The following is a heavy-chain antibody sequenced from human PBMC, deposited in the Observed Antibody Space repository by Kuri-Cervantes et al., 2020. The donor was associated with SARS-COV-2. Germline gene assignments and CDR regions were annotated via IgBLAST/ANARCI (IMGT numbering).Heavy chain of an antibody. Sequence: LSLTCAASGFTFSDYYMSWIRQAPGKGLEWVSYISSGGSTIYYADSVKGRFTISRDNAKNPLYLQMNSLRAEDTAVYYCARDLHTTSSEGWFDPWGQGTLVTVSS. CDR1: GFTFSDYY. D-gene: IGHD6-6*01. CDR3: ARDLHTTSSEGWFDP. J-gene: IGHJ5*02. V-gene: IGHV3-11*01. CDR2: ISSGGSTI.